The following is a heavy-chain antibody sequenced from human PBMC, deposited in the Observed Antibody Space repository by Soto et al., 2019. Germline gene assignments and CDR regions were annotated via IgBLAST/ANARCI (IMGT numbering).Heavy chain of an antibody. CDR1: GGSISSGGYY. CDR3: ARGGSGDIVVVAAIDY. CDR2: IYYSGST. D-gene: IGHD2-15*01. J-gene: IGHJ4*02. Sequence: PSETLSLTCTVSGGSISSGGYYWSWIRQHPGKGLEWIGYIYYSGSTYYNPSLKSRVTISVDTSKNQFSLKLSSVTAADTAVYYCARGGSGDIVVVAAIDYWGQGTLVTVSS. V-gene: IGHV4-31*03.